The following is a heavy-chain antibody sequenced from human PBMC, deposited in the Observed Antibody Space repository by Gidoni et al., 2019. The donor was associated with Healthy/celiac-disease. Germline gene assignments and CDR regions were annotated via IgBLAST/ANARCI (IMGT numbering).Heavy chain of an antibody. CDR3: ARDQRGIGSRSGSYYGFDY. Sequence: EVQLVESGGGLVQPGGSLSLSCAASGFTFSSYSMNWVRQAPGKGLEWVSYSSSSSSTIYYADSVKGRFTISRDNAKNSLYLQMNSLRDEDTAVYYCARDQRGIGSRSGSYYGFDYWGQGTLVTVSS. CDR1: GFTFSSYS. V-gene: IGHV3-48*02. CDR2: SSSSSSTI. J-gene: IGHJ4*02. D-gene: IGHD1-26*01.